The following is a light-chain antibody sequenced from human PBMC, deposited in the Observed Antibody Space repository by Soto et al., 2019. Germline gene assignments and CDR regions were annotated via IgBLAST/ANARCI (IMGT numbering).Light chain of an antibody. CDR1: ESISSTN. Sequence: EIVLTQSPGTLYLSPGQSATLSCRASESISSTNLGWYQQKPGQAPRLLIYAAYSRATGIPVRFSGSGSGTDFTLTISRLEPEDFAVYYCQQYGSSLITVGPGTRLEIK. J-gene: IGKJ5*01. CDR2: AAY. V-gene: IGKV3-20*01. CDR3: QQYGSSLIT.